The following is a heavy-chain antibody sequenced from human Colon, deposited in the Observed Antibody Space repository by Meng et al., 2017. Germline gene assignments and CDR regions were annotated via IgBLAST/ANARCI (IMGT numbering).Heavy chain of an antibody. J-gene: IGHJ4*02. D-gene: IGHD1-26*01. Sequence: GESMKISCAASGFNFNTYWLSWVRQAPGKGLEWVTNIKQDGSETYYVDSVKGRFTISRDNAKKSLYLQMNNLRAEDTAVYYCARDKVVGATKFDYWGPGILVTVSS. CDR2: IKQDGSET. CDR3: ARDKVVGATKFDY. V-gene: IGHV3-7*01. CDR1: GFNFNTYW.